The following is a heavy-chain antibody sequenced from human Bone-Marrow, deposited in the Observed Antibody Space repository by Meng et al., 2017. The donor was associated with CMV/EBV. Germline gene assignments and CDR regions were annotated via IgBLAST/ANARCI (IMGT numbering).Heavy chain of an antibody. CDR3: ARDGRESITGTTALDY. CDR2: IIPIFGTA. CDR1: GGTFSSYA. D-gene: IGHD1-7*01. Sequence: SVKVSCKASGGTFSSYAISWVRQAPGQGLEWMGGIIPIFGTANYAQKFQGRVTITTDESTSTAYMELSSLRSEDTAVYYCARDGRESITGTTALDYWGQGSLVNVAS. J-gene: IGHJ4*02. V-gene: IGHV1-69*05.